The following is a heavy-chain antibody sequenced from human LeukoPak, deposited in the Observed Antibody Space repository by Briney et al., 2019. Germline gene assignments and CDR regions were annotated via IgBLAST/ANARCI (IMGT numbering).Heavy chain of an antibody. J-gene: IGHJ3*02. CDR2: IYYGGST. Sequence: SSETLSLTCTVSVGSISTTTYYWGWIRQPPGKGLEWIGSIYYGGSTYYSPSLKSRVTISVDTSKNQFSLKLSSVTAADTAVYYCDCLLVITGDDAFDIWGQGTMVTVSS. CDR1: VGSISTTTYY. CDR3: DCLLVITGDDAFDI. D-gene: IGHD7-27*01. V-gene: IGHV4-39*01.